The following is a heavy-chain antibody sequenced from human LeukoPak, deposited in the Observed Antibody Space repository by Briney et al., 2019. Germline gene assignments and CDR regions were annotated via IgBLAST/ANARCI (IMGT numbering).Heavy chain of an antibody. CDR1: GFTFSSYN. CDR3: AKDPSGSYYGNPDY. Sequence: GGSLRLSCAASGFTFSSYNMNWVRQAPGKGLEWVSQISASSTSINYADSVKGRFTISRDNAKNSLYLQMNSLRAEDTALYYCAKDPSGSYYGNPDYWGQGTLVTVSS. CDR2: ISASSTSI. D-gene: IGHD1-26*01. V-gene: IGHV3-48*04. J-gene: IGHJ4*02.